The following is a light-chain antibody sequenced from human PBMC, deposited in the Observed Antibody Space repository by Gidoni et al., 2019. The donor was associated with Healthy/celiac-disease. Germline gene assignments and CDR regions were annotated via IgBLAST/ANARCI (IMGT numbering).Light chain of an antibody. CDR2: KAS. CDR3: QQYNSYPLT. CDR1: QSISSW. J-gene: IGKJ4*01. V-gene: IGKV1-5*03. Sequence: DIQMTQSPSTLSASVGDRVTINCRASQSISSWLAWYQQKPGKAPKLLIYKASSLESGVPSRFSGSGSGTEFTLTISSLQPDEFATYYCQQYNSYPLTFXGXTKVEIK.